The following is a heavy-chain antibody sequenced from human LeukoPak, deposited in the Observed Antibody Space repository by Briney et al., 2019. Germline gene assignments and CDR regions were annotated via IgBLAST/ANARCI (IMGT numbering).Heavy chain of an antibody. CDR2: ISYDGSNK. V-gene: IGHV3-30-3*01. Sequence: PGGSLRLSCAASGFTFSSYAMHWVRQAPGKGLEWVAVISYDGSNKYYADSVRGRFTISRDNSKNTLYLQMNSLRAEDTAVYYCAKEGCSGGSCYRNWFDPWGQGTLVTVSS. CDR1: GFTFSSYA. CDR3: AKEGCSGGSCYRNWFDP. J-gene: IGHJ5*02. D-gene: IGHD2-15*01.